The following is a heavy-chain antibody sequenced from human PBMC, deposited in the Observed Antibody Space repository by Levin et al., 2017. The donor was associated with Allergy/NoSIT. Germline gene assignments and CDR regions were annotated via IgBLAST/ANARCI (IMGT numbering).Heavy chain of an antibody. V-gene: IGHV3-30*18. CDR2: ISYDGSNK. Sequence: LSLTCAASGFTFSSYGMHWVRQAPGKGLEWVAVISYDGSNKYYADSVKGRFTIPRDNSKNTLYLQMNSLRAEDTAVYYCAKVLFWDFWSGWDLQGQRGAFDIWGQGTMVTVSS. CDR3: AKVLFWDFWSGWDLQGQRGAFDI. D-gene: IGHD3-3*01. J-gene: IGHJ3*02. CDR1: GFTFSSYG.